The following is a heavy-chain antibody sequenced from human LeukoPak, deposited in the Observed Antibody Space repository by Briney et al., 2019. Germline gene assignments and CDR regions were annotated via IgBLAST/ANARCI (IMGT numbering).Heavy chain of an antibody. J-gene: IGHJ6*02. V-gene: IGHV3-66*01. CDR2: MYSGGST. CDR3: ARDGTDSSGYYLYYYGMDV. Sequence: GGSLRLSCAASGFTVISNYMSWVRQAPGRGREWVSVMYSGGSTSYADCVKGRFTISRDNSKNTLYLQMNSLRAEDPAVYYCARDGTDSSGYYLYYYGMDVWGQGTTVTVSS. D-gene: IGHD3-22*01. CDR1: GFTVISNY.